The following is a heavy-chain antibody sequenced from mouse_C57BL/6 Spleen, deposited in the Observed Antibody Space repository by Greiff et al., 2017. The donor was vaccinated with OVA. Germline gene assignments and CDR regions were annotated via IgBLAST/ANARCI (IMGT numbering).Heavy chain of an antibody. CDR1: GYTFTSYT. CDR2: INPSRGYT. V-gene: IGHV1-4*01. CDR3: ARDASYYFDD. J-gene: IGHJ2*01. Sequence: VQLQQSGAELARPGASVKMSCKASGYTFTSYTLHWVKQRPGQGLEWIGYINPSRGYTKYNQKFKDKATLTADKSSSTAYMQLSSLTSEDSAVYYCARDASYYFDDWGQGTTLTVSS.